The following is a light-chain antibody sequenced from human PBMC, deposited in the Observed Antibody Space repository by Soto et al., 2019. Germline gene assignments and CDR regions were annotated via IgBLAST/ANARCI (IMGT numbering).Light chain of an antibody. Sequence: QSVLTQPPSVSAAPGQKVTISCSGSSSNIGHNYVSWYRHLPGTAPKLLIYDNNQRPSGIPDRFSGSKSGTSATLGITGLQTGDEAHYYCGAWDSSLSAGVFGGGTKLTVL. V-gene: IGLV1-51*01. J-gene: IGLJ2*01. CDR1: SSNIGHNY. CDR3: GAWDSSLSAGV. CDR2: DNN.